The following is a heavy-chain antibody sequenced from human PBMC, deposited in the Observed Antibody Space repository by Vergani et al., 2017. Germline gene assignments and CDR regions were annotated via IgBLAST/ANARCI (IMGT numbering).Heavy chain of an antibody. CDR2: ISYDGSNK. CDR1: GFTFSSYG. J-gene: IGHJ3*02. CDR3: AKALMTYDHDAFDI. D-gene: IGHD2-8*01. Sequence: QVQLVESGGGVVQPGRSLRLSCAASGFTFSSYGMHWVRQAPGKGLEWVAVISYDGSNKYYADSVKGRFTISRDNSKNTLYLQMNSLRAEDTAVYYCAKALMTYDHDAFDIWGQGTMVTVSS. V-gene: IGHV3-30*18.